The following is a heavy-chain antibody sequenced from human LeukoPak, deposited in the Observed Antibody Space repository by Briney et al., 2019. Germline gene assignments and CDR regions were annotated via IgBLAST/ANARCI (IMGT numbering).Heavy chain of an antibody. J-gene: IGHJ6*02. CDR3: AKPMTTRFAYGMDV. Sequence: GGSLRLSCAASGFTFSSYATSWVRQAPGKGLEWVSAISGSGGSTYYADSVKGRFTISRDNSKNTLYLQMNSLRAEDTAVYYCAKPMTTRFAYGMDVWGQGTTVTVSS. D-gene: IGHD4-17*01. CDR1: GFTFSSYA. CDR2: ISGSGGST. V-gene: IGHV3-23*01.